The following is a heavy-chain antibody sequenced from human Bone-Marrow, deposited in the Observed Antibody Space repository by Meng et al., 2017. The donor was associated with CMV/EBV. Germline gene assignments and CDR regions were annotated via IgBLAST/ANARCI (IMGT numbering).Heavy chain of an antibody. Sequence: SGGSIHRCNYFWGWVRQPPGKGLEWIGSIYYSGSTCYHPSLNSRVTISVDTSKNQFSLKLSSVTAADTAVYYCARDSRGYQKLGWFDPWGQGTLVTVSS. CDR1: GGSIHRCNYF. CDR3: ARDSRGYQKLGWFDP. J-gene: IGHJ5*02. CDR2: IYYSGST. D-gene: IGHD3-22*01. V-gene: IGHV4-39*07.